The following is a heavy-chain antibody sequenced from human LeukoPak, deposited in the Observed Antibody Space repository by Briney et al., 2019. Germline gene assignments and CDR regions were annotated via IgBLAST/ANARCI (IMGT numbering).Heavy chain of an antibody. CDR2: MNPNSGNT. CDR1: GYTSTSYD. V-gene: IGHV1-8*01. CDR3: ARALRITMVRGGLHY. Sequence: ASVKVSCKASGYTSTSYDINWVRQASGQGLEWMGWMNPNSGNTGYAQKFQGRVTMTRNTSISTAYMELSSLRSEDTAVYYCARALRITMVRGGLHYWGQGTLVTVSS. J-gene: IGHJ4*02. D-gene: IGHD3-10*01.